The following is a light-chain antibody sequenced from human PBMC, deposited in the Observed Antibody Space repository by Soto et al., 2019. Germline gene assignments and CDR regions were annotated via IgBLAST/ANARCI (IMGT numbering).Light chain of an antibody. CDR2: EAS. Sequence: DIQMTQSPSTLSASVGDRVTITCRASRNITFWLAWYQQKPGKAPKVLIYEASNLESGVPSRFSGSGSGTEFTLTISSLQTHDFASYYCQEYSRDFGGGTRGEIK. J-gene: IGKJ4*01. CDR3: QEYSRD. CDR1: RNITFW. V-gene: IGKV1-5*01.